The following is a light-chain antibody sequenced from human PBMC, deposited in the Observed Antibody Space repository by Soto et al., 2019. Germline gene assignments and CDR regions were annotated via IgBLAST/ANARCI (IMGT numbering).Light chain of an antibody. CDR2: KNN. J-gene: IGLJ2*01. V-gene: IGLV1-47*01. Sequence: QSVLTQPPSASGTPGQRVTISCSGSSSNIGSHYVYWYQQLPGTAPKLLIYKNNQRPSGVPDRLSGSKSGTSASLAITGLQADDEADYYCQSYDRSLSSPIFGGGTKLTVL. CDR1: SSNIGSHY. CDR3: QSYDRSLSSPI.